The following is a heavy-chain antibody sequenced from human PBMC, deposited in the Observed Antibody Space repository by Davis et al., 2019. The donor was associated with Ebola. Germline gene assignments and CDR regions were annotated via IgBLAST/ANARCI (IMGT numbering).Heavy chain of an antibody. D-gene: IGHD3-10*01. V-gene: IGHV4-4*07. Sequence: PSETLSLTCTVSGGSISSYYWSWIRQPAGKGLEWIGRIYTSGSTNYNPSLKSRVTMSVDTSKNQFSLKLSSVTAADTAVYYCARDSQRITMVREGNWFDPWGQGTLVTVSS. CDR3: ARDSQRITMVREGNWFDP. CDR1: GGSISSYY. CDR2: IYTSGST. J-gene: IGHJ5*02.